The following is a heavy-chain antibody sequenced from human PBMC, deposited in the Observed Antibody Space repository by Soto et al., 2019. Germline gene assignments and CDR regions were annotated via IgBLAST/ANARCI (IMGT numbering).Heavy chain of an antibody. J-gene: IGHJ4*02. CDR3: ASSPTHVDFWSGYYG. CDR2: IIPIFGTA. D-gene: IGHD3-3*01. V-gene: IGHV1-69*13. Sequence: SVKVSCKASGGTFSRYAISWVRQAPGQGLEWMGGIIPIFGTANYAQKFQGRVTITADESTSTAYMELSSLRSEDTAVYYCASSPTHVDFWSGYYGWGQGILVTVSS. CDR1: GGTFSRYA.